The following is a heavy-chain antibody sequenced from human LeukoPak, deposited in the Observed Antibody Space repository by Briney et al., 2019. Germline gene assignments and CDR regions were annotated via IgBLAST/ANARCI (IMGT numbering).Heavy chain of an antibody. Sequence: GGSLRLSCAASGFTFSNYGMSWVRQAPGKGLEWVSSISSSSSYIYYADSVKGRFTISRDNAKNSLYLQMNSLRAEDTAIYYCARDNSVGDNAWWFDPWGQGTLVTVSS. CDR1: GFTFSNYG. J-gene: IGHJ5*02. D-gene: IGHD1-26*01. V-gene: IGHV3-21*04. CDR3: ARDNSVGDNAWWFDP. CDR2: ISSSSSYI.